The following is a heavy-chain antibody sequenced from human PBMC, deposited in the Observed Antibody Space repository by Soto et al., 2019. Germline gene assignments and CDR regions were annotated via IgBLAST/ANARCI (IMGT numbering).Heavy chain of an antibody. CDR3: ARGQQGITMVRGVIIGTRFDP. J-gene: IGHJ5*02. D-gene: IGHD3-10*01. CDR1: GGSISSGDYY. CDR2: IYYSGST. V-gene: IGHV4-30-4*01. Sequence: SETLSLTCTVSGGSISSGDYYWSWIRQPPGKGLEWIGYIYYSGSTYYNPSLKSRVTISVDTSKNQFSLKLSSVTAADTAVYYCARGQQGITMVRGVIIGTRFDPWGQGTLVTVSS.